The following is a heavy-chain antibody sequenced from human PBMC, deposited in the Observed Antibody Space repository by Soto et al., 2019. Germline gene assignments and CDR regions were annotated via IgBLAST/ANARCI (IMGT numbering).Heavy chain of an antibody. V-gene: IGHV2-5*01. J-gene: IGHJ3*02. D-gene: IGHD6-6*01. CDR2: IYWSGDE. Sequence: QSTLKESGPTLVKPTQTLTLTCSFSVFSLTISGVGVGCIRQPPGKALEWLAHIYWSGDEHYSPSLKSMLSTTKDTSKNQVGLTMSIMDPVDTATYYWARGRATRPVFAFYIWGQVTMDTVAT. CDR3: ARGRATRPVFAFYI. CDR1: VFSLTISGVG.